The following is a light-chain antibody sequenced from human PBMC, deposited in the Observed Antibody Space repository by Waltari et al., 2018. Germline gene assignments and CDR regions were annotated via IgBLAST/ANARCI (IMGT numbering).Light chain of an antibody. Sequence: EVVLTQSQATLSLSPGERATLSCRASQSVSTYLAWYQHKPGQAPRLLIYDASNRATGIPARFSGSGSGTDFTLTISSLEPEDFAVYYCQQRTNWQLTFGGGTKVEIK. CDR3: QQRTNWQLT. CDR2: DAS. CDR1: QSVSTY. J-gene: IGKJ4*01. V-gene: IGKV3-11*01.